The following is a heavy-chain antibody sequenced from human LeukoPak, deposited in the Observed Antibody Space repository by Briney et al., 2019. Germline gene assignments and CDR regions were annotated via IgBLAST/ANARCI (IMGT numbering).Heavy chain of an antibody. Sequence: GGSLRLSCAASGFTFSSYSMNWVRQAPGKGLEWVSYISSSSSTIYYADSVKGRFTISRDNAKISLYLQMNSLRAEDTAVYYCARALEARYFDLWGRGTLVTVPS. J-gene: IGHJ2*01. CDR3: ARALEARYFDL. V-gene: IGHV3-48*04. CDR2: ISSSSSTI. D-gene: IGHD1-1*01. CDR1: GFTFSSYS.